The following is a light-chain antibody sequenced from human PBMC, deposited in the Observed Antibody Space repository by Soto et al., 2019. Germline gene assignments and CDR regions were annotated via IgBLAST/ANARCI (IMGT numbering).Light chain of an antibody. CDR1: SRDVWGDNS. J-gene: IGLJ1*01. CDR3: CSYAGXPYV. Sequence: QSSLSQPASVSGSPGQSIAISCTGTSRDVWGDNSFSWYQQHPGKVPKLRIYEDSKRPSGCSDRFSGSKSGNTASLTISGLQAEDEADYYLCSYAGXPYVVGTGTKVXV. CDR2: EDS. V-gene: IGLV2-23*01.